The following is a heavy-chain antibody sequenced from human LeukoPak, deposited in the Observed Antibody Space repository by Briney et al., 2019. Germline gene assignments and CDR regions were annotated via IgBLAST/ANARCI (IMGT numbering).Heavy chain of an antibody. CDR3: ARGGAWPQGAFDI. CDR1: GFTFSSYA. D-gene: IGHD2-21*02. J-gene: IGHJ3*02. CDR2: ISYDGSNK. Sequence: VQPGRSLRLSCAASGFTFSSYAMHWVRQAPGTGLEWVAVISYDGSNKYYADSVKGRFNISRDNSKNTLYLQMNSLRAEDTAVYYYARGGAWPQGAFDIWGQGTMVTVSS. V-gene: IGHV3-30-3*01.